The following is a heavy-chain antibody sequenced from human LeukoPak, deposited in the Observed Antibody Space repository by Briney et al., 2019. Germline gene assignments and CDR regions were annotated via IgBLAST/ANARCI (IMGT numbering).Heavy chain of an antibody. CDR2: MNPNSGNT. J-gene: IGHJ3*02. CDR1: GYTFTSYD. CDR3: ARVKGPYDAFDI. Sequence: ASVKVSCKASGYTFTSYDINWVRQATGQGLEWMGWMNPNSGNTGYAQKFQGRVTITRDTSASTAYMELSSLRSEDMAVYYCARVKGPYDAFDIWGQGTMVTVSS. V-gene: IGHV1-8*03.